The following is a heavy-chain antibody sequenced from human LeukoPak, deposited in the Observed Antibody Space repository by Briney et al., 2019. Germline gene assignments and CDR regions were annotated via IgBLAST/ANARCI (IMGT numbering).Heavy chain of an antibody. CDR3: ARGDSGSSLDAFDI. D-gene: IGHD1-26*01. J-gene: IGHJ3*02. CDR2: INPNSGGT. CDR1: GYTFTGYY. Sequence: ASVKVSCKASGYTFTGYYMHWERQAPGQGLEWMGWINPNSGGTNYAQKFQGRVTMTRDTSISTAYMELSRLRSDDTAVYYCARGDSGSSLDAFDIWGQGTMVTVSS. V-gene: IGHV1-2*02.